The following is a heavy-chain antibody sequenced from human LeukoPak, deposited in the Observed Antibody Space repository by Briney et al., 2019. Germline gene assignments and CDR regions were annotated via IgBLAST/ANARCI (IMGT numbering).Heavy chain of an antibody. CDR1: GYPISSGYY. J-gene: IGHJ5*02. CDR3: ARRIPQGSESIGGRWFDP. Sequence: PSETLSLTCTVSGYPISSGYYWDWIRQPPGKGLEWIGSIYHSGSTYYNPSLKSRVTISVDTSKNQFSLKLSSVTAADTAVYYCARRIPQGSESIGGRWFDPWGQGTLVTVSS. D-gene: IGHD3-16*01. CDR2: IYHSGST. V-gene: IGHV4-38-2*02.